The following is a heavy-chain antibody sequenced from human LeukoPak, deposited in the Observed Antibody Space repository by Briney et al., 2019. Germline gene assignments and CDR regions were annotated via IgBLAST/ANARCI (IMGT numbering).Heavy chain of an antibody. J-gene: IGHJ4*02. V-gene: IGHV3-74*01. CDR2: IDSDGSST. D-gene: IGHD3-22*01. CDR3: AKSSIFYDSSGYYVGEKYYFDY. Sequence: GGSLRLSCAASGFTFSSYWVHWVRQAPGKGLVWVSRIDSDGSSTSYADSVKGRFTISRDNSKNTLFLQMNSLRADDTAVYYCAKSSIFYDSSGYYVGEKYYFDYWGQGTLVTASS. CDR1: GFTFSSYW.